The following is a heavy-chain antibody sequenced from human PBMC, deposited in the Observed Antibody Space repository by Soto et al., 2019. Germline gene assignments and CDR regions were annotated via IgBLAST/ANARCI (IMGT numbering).Heavy chain of an antibody. D-gene: IGHD6-13*01. Sequence: SETLSLTCTVSGGSVSSGSYYWSWIRQPPGKGLEWIGYIYYSGSTNYNPSLKSRVTISVDTSKNQFSLKLSSVTAADTAVYYCVRDTGPAGTAFDIWGQGTMVTVSS. V-gene: IGHV4-61*01. J-gene: IGHJ3*02. CDR3: VRDTGPAGTAFDI. CDR2: IYYSGST. CDR1: GGSVSSGSYY.